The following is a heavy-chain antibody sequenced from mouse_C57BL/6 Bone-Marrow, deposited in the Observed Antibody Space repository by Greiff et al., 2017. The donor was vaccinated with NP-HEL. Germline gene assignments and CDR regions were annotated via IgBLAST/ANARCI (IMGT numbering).Heavy chain of an antibody. V-gene: IGHV5-9*04. CDR2: ISGGGGNT. Sequence: EVKLMESGGGLVKPGGSLKLSCAASGFTFSSYTMSWVRQTPEKGLEWVATISGGGGNTYYPDSVKGRFTISRDNAKNTLYLQMSRLRSEDTAMYYCARQGGSLAYWGQGTLVTVSA. CDR3: ARQGGSLAY. CDR1: GFTFSSYT. J-gene: IGHJ3*01.